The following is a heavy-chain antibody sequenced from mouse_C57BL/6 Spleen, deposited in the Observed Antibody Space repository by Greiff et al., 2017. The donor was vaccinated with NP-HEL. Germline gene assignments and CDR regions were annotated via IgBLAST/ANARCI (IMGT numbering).Heavy chain of an antibody. CDR3: ARSAYYDYEGYYFDY. CDR2: IHPNSGST. D-gene: IGHD2-4*01. V-gene: IGHV1-64*01. J-gene: IGHJ2*01. CDR1: GYTFTSYW. Sequence: QVQLQQPGAELVKPGASVKLSCKASGYTFTSYWMHWVKQRPGQGLEWIGMIHPNSGSTNYNEKFKSKATLTVDKSSSTAYMQLSSLTSEDSAVYYCARSAYYDYEGYYFDYWGQGTTLTVSS.